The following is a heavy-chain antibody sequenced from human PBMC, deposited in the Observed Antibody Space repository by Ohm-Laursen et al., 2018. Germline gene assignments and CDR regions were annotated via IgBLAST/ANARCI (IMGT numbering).Heavy chain of an antibody. CDR3: VGEGDGTSYQW. CDR2: IYTGGST. Sequence: SLRLSCAASGFIVSSTYMDWVRQAPGKGLEYVEVIYTGGSTDYADSVKGRFTISRDNSKNTLYLQMNSLRVEDTAVYYCVGEGDGTSYQWWGQGTLVTVSS. J-gene: IGHJ4*02. V-gene: IGHV3-53*01. D-gene: IGHD2-21*02. CDR1: GFIVSSTY.